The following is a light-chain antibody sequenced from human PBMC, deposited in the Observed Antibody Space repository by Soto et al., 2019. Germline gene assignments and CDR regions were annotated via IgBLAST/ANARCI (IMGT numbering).Light chain of an antibody. CDR3: LQYSIFPFT. J-gene: IGKJ3*01. V-gene: IGKV1-5*02. Sequence: DIQMTQSPSTLSASVGDSVTIMSRAIHRFRNYLTWYQQKPGKVPNLLIYDASFVQSGVPSRFSGGGFGTEFTLTISSLQPDDFATYYCLQYSIFPFTFGPGTKVDVK. CDR1: HRFRNY. CDR2: DAS.